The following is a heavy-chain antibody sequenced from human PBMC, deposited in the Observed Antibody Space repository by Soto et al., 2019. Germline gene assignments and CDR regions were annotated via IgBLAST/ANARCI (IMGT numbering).Heavy chain of an antibody. J-gene: IGHJ4*02. CDR3: AHSGNLAVAGYYFDY. V-gene: IGHV2-5*02. Sequence: QITLKESGPTLVEPTQTLTLTCTFSGFSLSTGGVHVGWIRQTPGKALEWLALIYWDDDKRYSPSLKSRLTIAKDTSKNQVVLTLTNVDGVNTATYYCAHSGNLAVAGYYFDYWGQGTLVTDSS. CDR2: IYWDDDK. D-gene: IGHD6-13*01. CDR1: GFSLSTGGVH.